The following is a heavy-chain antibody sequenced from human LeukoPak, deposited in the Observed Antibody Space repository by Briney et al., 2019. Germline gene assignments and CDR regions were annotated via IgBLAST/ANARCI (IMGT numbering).Heavy chain of an antibody. V-gene: IGHV4-59*01. CDR2: IYYSGYT. D-gene: IGHD2-15*01. CDR3: ARVASYCSGGSCYWAGIDY. J-gene: IGHJ4*02. CDR1: GGSISSYY. Sequence: SETLSLTCTGSGGSISSYYWSWIRHPPGKGLEWIGYIYYSGYTNYNPSLKSRVTISVDTSKNQFSLKLSSVTAADTAVYYCARVASYCSGGSCYWAGIDYWGQGTLVTVSS.